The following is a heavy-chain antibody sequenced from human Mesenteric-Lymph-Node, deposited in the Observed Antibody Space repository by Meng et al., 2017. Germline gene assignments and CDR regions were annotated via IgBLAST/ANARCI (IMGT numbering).Heavy chain of an antibody. D-gene: IGHD4-23*01. V-gene: IGHV3-23*01. J-gene: IGHJ4*02. Sequence: GGSLRLSCAASGFTVSSNYMSWVRQAPGKGLEWVSAISGSGGSTYYADSVKGRFTISRDNSKNTLYLQMNSLRAEDTAVYYCAKDKTVVTPWYFDYWGQGTLVTVSS. CDR1: GFTVSSNY. CDR3: AKDKTVVTPWYFDY. CDR2: ISGSGGST.